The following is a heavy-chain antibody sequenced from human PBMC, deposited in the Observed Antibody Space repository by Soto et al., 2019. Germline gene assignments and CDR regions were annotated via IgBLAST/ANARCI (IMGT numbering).Heavy chain of an antibody. CDR2: IYYSGTT. CDR3: ARQARGATYSDFDY. V-gene: IGHV4-39*01. Sequence: QLQLQESGPGLVKPSETLSLTCTVSGGSISSSAYYWGWIRQPPGKGLEWIGSIYYSGTTFYVPSLKSRLFMSVDTSKNQFSLRLRSVTATDTAVYYCARQARGATYSDFDYCGQGTLVTVSS. CDR1: GGSISSSAYY. D-gene: IGHD1-26*01. J-gene: IGHJ4*02.